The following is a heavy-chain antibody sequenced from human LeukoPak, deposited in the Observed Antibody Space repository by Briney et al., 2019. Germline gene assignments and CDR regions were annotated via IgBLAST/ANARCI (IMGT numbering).Heavy chain of an antibody. Sequence: GTSLRLSCAASGFTFSDYGMHWVRQAPGKGLEWVAVIWYDGSKKYYADSVKGRFTISRDDSKNTLYLQMNSLRAEDTAVYYCTRRDGDNDRGFDYWGQGTLVTVSS. CDR3: TRRDGDNDRGFDY. V-gene: IGHV3-33*01. CDR2: IWYDGSKK. D-gene: IGHD4-23*01. CDR1: GFTFSDYG. J-gene: IGHJ4*02.